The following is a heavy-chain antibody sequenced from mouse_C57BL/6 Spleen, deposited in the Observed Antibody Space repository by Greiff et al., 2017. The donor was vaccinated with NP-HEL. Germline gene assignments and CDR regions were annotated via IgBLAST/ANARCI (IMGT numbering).Heavy chain of an antibody. Sequence: VQLQQPGPELVKPGDSVKISCKASGYSFTGYFMNWVMQSHGKSLEWIGRINPYNGDTFYNQKFKGKATLTVDKSSSTAHMELRSLTSEDSAVYYCARAYYYGSGAYYAMDYWGQGTSVTVSS. CDR1: GYSFTGYF. J-gene: IGHJ4*01. D-gene: IGHD1-1*01. V-gene: IGHV1-20*01. CDR3: ARAYYYGSGAYYAMDY. CDR2: INPYNGDT.